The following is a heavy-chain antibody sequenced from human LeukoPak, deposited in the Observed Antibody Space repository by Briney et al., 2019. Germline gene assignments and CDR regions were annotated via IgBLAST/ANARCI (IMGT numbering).Heavy chain of an antibody. CDR1: GYTFTSYD. D-gene: IGHD5-12*01. Sequence: EASVKVSCKASGYTFTSYDINWVRQATGQGLEWMGWMNPNSGNTGYAQKFQGRVTITRNTSISTAYMELSSLRSEDTAVYYCARGPGVATILHYYMDVWGKGTTVTVSS. CDR3: ARGPGVATILHYYMDV. J-gene: IGHJ6*03. V-gene: IGHV1-8*03. CDR2: MNPNSGNT.